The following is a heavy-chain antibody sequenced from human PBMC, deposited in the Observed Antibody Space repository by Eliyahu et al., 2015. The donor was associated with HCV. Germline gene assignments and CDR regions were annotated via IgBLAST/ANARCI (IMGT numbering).Heavy chain of an antibody. CDR3: ARDEHSSGYSLFDY. CDR1: GFTFSSYS. CDR2: ISSSSSTI. V-gene: IGHV3-48*01. D-gene: IGHD3-22*01. Sequence: EVQLVESGGGLVQPGGSLRLXCAASGFTFSSYSMNWVRQAPGKGLEWVSYISSSSSTIYYADSVKGRFTISRDNAKNSLYLQMNSLRAEDTAVYYCARDEHSSGYSLFDYWGQGTLVTVSS. J-gene: IGHJ4*02.